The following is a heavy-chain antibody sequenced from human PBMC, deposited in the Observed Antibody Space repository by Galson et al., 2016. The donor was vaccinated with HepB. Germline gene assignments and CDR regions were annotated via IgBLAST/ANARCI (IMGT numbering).Heavy chain of an antibody. CDR3: ARANSIDSWSFDY. CDR2: ISGNGGST. D-gene: IGHD2/OR15-2a*01. CDR1: GFTFSGYA. J-gene: IGHJ4*02. Sequence: SLRLSCAASGFTFSGYAMSWVRQAPGKGLEWVSAISGNGGSTYHGDSVKGRFTISRDNSKNTLYLQMNSLRAEDTAVYFCARANSIDSWSFDYWGRGTLVTVSS. V-gene: IGHV3-23*01.